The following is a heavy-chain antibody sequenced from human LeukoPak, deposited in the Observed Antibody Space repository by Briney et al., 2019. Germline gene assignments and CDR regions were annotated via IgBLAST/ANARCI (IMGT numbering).Heavy chain of an antibody. Sequence: GGSLRLSCAASGFTVSSNYMSWVRQAPGKGLEWVSVIYSGGSTYYADSVKGRFTISRDNSKNTLYLQMNSLRAEDTAVYYRARWAPEANYSNLDYWGQGTLVTVSS. CDR1: GFTVSSNY. D-gene: IGHD4-11*01. CDR3: ARWAPEANYSNLDY. CDR2: IYSGGST. V-gene: IGHV3-66*02. J-gene: IGHJ4*02.